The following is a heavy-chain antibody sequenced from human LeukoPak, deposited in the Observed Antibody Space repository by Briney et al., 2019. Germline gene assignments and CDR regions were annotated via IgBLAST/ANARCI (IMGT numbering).Heavy chain of an antibody. J-gene: IGHJ4*02. CDR1: GYTFISYG. V-gene: IGHV1-18*01. CDR2: ISTNNGNT. D-gene: IGHD3-3*01. CDR3: ARDLEFPDY. Sequence: GASVKVSCKASGYTFISYGITWMRQAPGQGLEWMGWISTNNGNTNYVQKFQGRVTMTTDTSTSTAYMELRSLTSDDTAVNYCARDLEFPDYWGQGTLVTVSS.